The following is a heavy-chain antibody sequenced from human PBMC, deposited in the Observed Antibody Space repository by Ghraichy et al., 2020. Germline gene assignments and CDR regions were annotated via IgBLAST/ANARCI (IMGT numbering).Heavy chain of an antibody. CDR2: IGTSSDGI. J-gene: IGHJ4*02. CDR3: ARDHSGTGTYYFAYEF. Sequence: GGSLRLSCTASGFIFSAYAMNWVRQVPGKGLEWVSYIGTSSDGIYYADSVRGRFTVSRDNAKNALYLQMNSLRDEDTAVYYCARDHSGTGTYYFAYEFWGQEPWSPSPQ. CDR1: GFIFSAYA. D-gene: IGHD1-26*01. V-gene: IGHV3-48*02.